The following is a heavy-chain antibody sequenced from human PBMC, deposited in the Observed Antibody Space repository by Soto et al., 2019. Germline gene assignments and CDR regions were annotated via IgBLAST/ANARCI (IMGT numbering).Heavy chain of an antibody. Sequence: SETLSLTCTASGGSISSGGYYWSWIRQHPGKGLEWIGYIYYSGSTYYNPSLKSRVTISVDTSKNQFSLKLSSVTAADTAVYYCARTEQLVPWFDPWGQGTLVTVSS. CDR2: IYYSGST. D-gene: IGHD6-6*01. CDR1: GGSISSGGYY. CDR3: ARTEQLVPWFDP. J-gene: IGHJ5*02. V-gene: IGHV4-31*03.